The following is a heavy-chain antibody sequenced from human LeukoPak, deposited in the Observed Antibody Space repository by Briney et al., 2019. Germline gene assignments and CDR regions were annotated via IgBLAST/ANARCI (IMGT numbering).Heavy chain of an antibody. CDR3: AKVGGPGSYYNSHFDT. V-gene: IGHV3-43*01. CDR1: GFTFDDYT. CDR2: ITWDGGST. D-gene: IGHD3-10*01. Sequence: GGSLRLSCAASGFTFDDYTMHWVRQAPGKGLEWVSLITWDGGSTYYADSVKGRFTISRDNSKNSLYLQMTSLRVEDTALYYCAKVGGPGSYYNSHFDTWGQGTLVTVSS. J-gene: IGHJ4*02.